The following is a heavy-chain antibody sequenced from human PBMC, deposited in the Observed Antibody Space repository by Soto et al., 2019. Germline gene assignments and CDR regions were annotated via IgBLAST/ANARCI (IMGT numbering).Heavy chain of an antibody. J-gene: IGHJ4*02. CDR3: ARISQGTYCRGGNCYPDY. CDR2: INGDGIST. Sequence: EVQLVESGGGLVQPGGSLRLSCAASGFTFSSYWMHWVRQDPEKGLVWVSRINGDGISTSYADSVKGGFTISRDNAKARLYLHMNSLGAEDTAVYYCARISQGTYCRGGNCYPDYWGQGPLVTVSS. V-gene: IGHV3-74*01. D-gene: IGHD2-15*01. CDR1: GFTFSSYW.